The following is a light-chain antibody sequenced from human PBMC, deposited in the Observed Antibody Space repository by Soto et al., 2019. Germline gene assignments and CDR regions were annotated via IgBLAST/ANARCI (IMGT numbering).Light chain of an antibody. Sequence: QPVLTQPPSVSGAPGQRVTISCAGSSSNIGAGYDVHWYQQLPGTAPKLLVHGNDNRPSGVPDRFSGSRSGTSASLAITGLQAEDEADYYCQSYDSRLSGVVFGGGTKLTVL. CDR3: QSYDSRLSGVV. J-gene: IGLJ2*01. CDR1: SSNIGAGYD. V-gene: IGLV1-40*01. CDR2: GND.